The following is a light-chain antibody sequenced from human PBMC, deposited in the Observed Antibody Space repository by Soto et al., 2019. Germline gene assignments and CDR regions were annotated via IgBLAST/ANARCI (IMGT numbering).Light chain of an antibody. CDR2: DVT. Sequence: QSVLTQPASVSGSPGQSITISCTGTSSDVGGYKYVSWYQQHPGKAPKLMIYDVTNRPSGVSNRFSGSKSGNSASLTISGLQADDEADYYGSSYTGSSTLVFGGGTKVTVL. J-gene: IGLJ2*01. CDR3: SSYTGSSTLV. V-gene: IGLV2-14*03. CDR1: SSDVGGYKY.